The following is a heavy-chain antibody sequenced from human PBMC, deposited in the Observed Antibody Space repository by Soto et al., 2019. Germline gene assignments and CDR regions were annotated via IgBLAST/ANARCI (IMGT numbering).Heavy chain of an antibody. D-gene: IGHD5-12*01. J-gene: IGHJ4*02. CDR2: IDPKSGGT. CDR1: GPTFIAYY. V-gene: IGHV1-2*02. CDR3: ARVSVDVPE. Sequence: QLVQSGAEVKKPGASVKVSCKTSGPTFIAYYIHWVRQAPGQGLEWMGWIDPKSGGTTYEQKFLGRVTMTRDASINTAYLALNRLTSAGTAVYYCARVSVDVPEWGQGTLLTVSS.